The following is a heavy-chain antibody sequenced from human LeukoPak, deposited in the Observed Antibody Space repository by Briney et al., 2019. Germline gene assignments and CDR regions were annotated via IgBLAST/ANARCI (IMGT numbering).Heavy chain of an antibody. J-gene: IGHJ4*02. CDR1: GYTFTSYD. V-gene: IGHV1-8*01. D-gene: IGHD3-22*01. CDR3: ARSSGGGSYYYDSSGYYSGY. CDR2: MNPNSGNT. Sequence: EASVKVSCKASGYTFTSYDINWVRQATGQGLEWMGWMNPNSGNTGYAQKFQGRVTMTRNTPISTAYMELSSLRSDDTAVYYCARSSGGGSYYYDSSGYYSGYWGQGTLVTVSS.